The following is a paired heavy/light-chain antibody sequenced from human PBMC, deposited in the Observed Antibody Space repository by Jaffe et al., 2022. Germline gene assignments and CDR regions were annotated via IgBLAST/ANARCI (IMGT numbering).Light chain of an antibody. CDR3: MQGIHLPPFT. CDR2: EVS. J-gene: IGKJ3*01. Sequence: DIVMTQTPLSLSVTPGQPASISCKSSQSLLHSDGKTYLYWYLQKPGQSPQLLIYEVSSRFSGVPDRFSGSGSGTDFTLKISRVEAEDVGVYYCMQGIHLPPFTFGPGTKVDIK. V-gene: IGKV2-29*02. CDR1: QSLLHSDGKTY.
Heavy chain of an antibody. CDR2: ISWNSGSI. J-gene: IGHJ3*02. V-gene: IGHV3-9*01. Sequence: EVQLVESGGGLVQPGRSLRLSCAASGFTFDDYAMHWVRQAPGKGLEWVSGISWNSGSIGYADSVKGRFTISRDNAKNSLYLQMNSLRAEDTALYYCAKGTLGHSVVVVAEARGAFDIWGQGTMVTVSS. CDR1: GFTFDDYA. D-gene: IGHD2-15*01. CDR3: AKGTLGHSVVVVAEARGAFDI.